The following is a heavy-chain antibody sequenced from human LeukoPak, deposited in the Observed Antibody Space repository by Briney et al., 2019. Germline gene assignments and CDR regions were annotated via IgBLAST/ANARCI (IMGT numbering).Heavy chain of an antibody. D-gene: IGHD4-17*01. CDR2: IYYSGST. J-gene: IGHJ4*02. V-gene: IGHV4-59*08. CDR3: ATSTTVTTDYFDY. CDR1: GGSISSYY. Sequence: SETLSLTCTVSGGSISSYYWSWIRQPPGKGLEWIGYIYYSGSTNYNPSLKSRVTISVDTSMNQFSLKLSSVTAADTAVYYCATSTTVTTDYFDYWGQGTLVTVSS.